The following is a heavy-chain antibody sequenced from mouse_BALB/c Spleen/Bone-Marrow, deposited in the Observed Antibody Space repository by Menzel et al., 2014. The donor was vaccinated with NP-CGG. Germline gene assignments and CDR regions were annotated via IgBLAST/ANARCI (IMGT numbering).Heavy chain of an antibody. CDR2: IYPGDGDT. Sequence: VKLVESGAELARPGASVKLSCKTSGYTFARYWMQWVKQRPGQGLEWIGAIYPGDGDTTYSQKFKGKATLTADKSSSTAYMQLTYMASEGSAVYYWARRYRCPHAMDYWGQGTSVTVSS. CDR3: ARRYRCPHAMDY. D-gene: IGHD2-14*01. V-gene: IGHV1-87*01. J-gene: IGHJ4*01. CDR1: GYTFARYW.